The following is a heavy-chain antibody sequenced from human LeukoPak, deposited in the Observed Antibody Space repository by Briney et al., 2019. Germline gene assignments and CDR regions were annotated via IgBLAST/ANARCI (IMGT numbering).Heavy chain of an antibody. CDR3: VRSGYCSSTSCYDY. CDR2: INPNSGGT. J-gene: IGHJ4*02. D-gene: IGHD2-2*01. V-gene: IGHV1-2*02. CDR1: GYTFTGYY. Sequence: ASVKVSCKASGYTFTGYYMHWVRQAPGQGLEWMGWINPNSGGTNYAQKFQGRVTMTRDTSISTAYMELSRLRSDDTAVYYCVRSGYCSSTSCYDYWGQGTLVTVSS.